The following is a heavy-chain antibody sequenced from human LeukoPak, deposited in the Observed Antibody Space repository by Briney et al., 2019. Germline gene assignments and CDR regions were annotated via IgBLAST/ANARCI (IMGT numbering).Heavy chain of an antibody. D-gene: IGHD2-21*02. CDR1: GFTFSDYY. CDR2: ISSSGSTI. Sequence: GGSLRLSCAASGFTFSDYYMSWIRQAPGKGLEWVSYISSSGSTIYYADSVKGRFTISRDNAKNSLYLQMNSLRAEDTAVYYCARAVAYCGGDCSYDAFDIWGQGTMVTVSS. CDR3: ARAVAYCGGDCSYDAFDI. J-gene: IGHJ3*02. V-gene: IGHV3-11*01.